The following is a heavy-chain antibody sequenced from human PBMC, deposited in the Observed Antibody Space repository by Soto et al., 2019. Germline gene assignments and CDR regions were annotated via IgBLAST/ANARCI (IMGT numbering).Heavy chain of an antibody. CDR2: ISSSSSNI. D-gene: IGHD3-3*01. CDR3: ARAPAYYAFWGGYGGSYMDV. CDR1: GFTFSSYS. V-gene: IGHV3-21*04. J-gene: IGHJ6*03. Sequence: GGSLRLSCAASGFTFSSYSMNWVRQAPGKGLEWVSSISSSSSNIYYADSVKGRFTISRDNAKNSLYLQMNSLRAEDTAVYYCARAPAYYAFWGGYGGSYMDVWGKGTTVTVSS.